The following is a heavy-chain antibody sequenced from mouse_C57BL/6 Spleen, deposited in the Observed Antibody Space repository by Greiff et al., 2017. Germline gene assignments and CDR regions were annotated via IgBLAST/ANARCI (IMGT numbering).Heavy chain of an antibody. CDR2: IYPGDGDT. V-gene: IGHV1-82*01. Sequence: VKLQESGPELVKPGASVKISCKASGYAFSSSWMNWVKQRPGKGLEWIGRIYPGDGDTNYNGKFKGKATLTADKSSSTAYMQLSSLTSEDSAVYFCARRRLGPFDYWGQGTTLTVSS. CDR1: GYAFSSSW. D-gene: IGHD4-1*01. CDR3: ARRRLGPFDY. J-gene: IGHJ2*01.